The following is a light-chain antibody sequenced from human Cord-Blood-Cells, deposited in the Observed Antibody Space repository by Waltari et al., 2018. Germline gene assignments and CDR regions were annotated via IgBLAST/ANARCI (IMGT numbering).Light chain of an antibody. CDR3: QQSYSTMLT. J-gene: IGKJ4*01. V-gene: IGKV1-39*01. CDR2: AAS. Sequence: DIQMPQSPSSLSASVGDRVTITCRASQSISSYLNWYQPKPGKAPKLLIYAASSLQSGVPSRFSGSGSGTDFTLTISSLQPEDFATYYCQQSYSTMLTFGGGTKVEIK. CDR1: QSISSY.